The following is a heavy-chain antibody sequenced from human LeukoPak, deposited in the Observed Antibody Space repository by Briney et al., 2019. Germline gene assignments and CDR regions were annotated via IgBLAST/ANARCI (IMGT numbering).Heavy chain of an antibody. CDR3: ARSKRRGDLLDY. CDR2: IIPMFGTA. J-gene: IGHJ4*02. D-gene: IGHD2-21*02. CDR1: GGTFSYYA. Sequence: ASVKVSCKASGGTFSYYAISWVRQAPGQGLEWMGGIIPMFGTANYAQKFQGRVTITADEPTSTAYMELSSLRSEDTAIYYCARSKRRGDLLDYWGQGILVTVSS. V-gene: IGHV1-69*13.